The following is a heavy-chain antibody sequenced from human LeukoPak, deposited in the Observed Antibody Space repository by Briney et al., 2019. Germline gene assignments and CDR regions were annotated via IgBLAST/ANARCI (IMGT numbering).Heavy chain of an antibody. D-gene: IGHD3-16*01. CDR2: IYPNSGGT. CDR1: GYTFTGYY. V-gene: IGHV1-2*02. J-gene: IGHJ4*02. CDR3: ARVRYRLAETYIDY. Sequence: ASVKVSCKASGYTFTGYYMHCVRQAPGQGLEWMGWIYPNSGGTNYAQKFQGRVTMTRDTSISTAYMELSRLRCDDTAVYYCARVRYRLAETYIDYWGQGTLVTVSS.